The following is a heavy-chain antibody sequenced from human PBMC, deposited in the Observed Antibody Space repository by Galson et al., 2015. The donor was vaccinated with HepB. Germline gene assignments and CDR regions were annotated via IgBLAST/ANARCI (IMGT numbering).Heavy chain of an antibody. CDR1: GFTFSVST. CDR3: AKDSVLGGEDY. V-gene: IGHV3-23*01. D-gene: IGHD3-16*01. J-gene: IGHJ4*02. Sequence: SLRLSCAASGFTFSVSTMNWVRQAPGKGLEWVPAIRGRGTATSYADSVKGRFTISRDDSKNTLCLQLNSLRAEDTAIYYCAKDSVLGGEDYWGQGILVTVSS. CDR2: IRGRGTAT.